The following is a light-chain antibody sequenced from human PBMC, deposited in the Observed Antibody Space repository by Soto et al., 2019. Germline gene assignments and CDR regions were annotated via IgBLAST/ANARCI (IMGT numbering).Light chain of an antibody. J-gene: IGLJ2*01. CDR3: QVWDSSSDHYVV. CDR1: NIGSES. CDR2: DDS. V-gene: IGLV3-21*02. Sequence: SSELTQPPSVSVAPGQTARITCGGTNIGSESVHWFQQKPGQAPVLVVYDDSDRPSGIPERFSGSSSGNTATLTISGVEAGDEADYYCQVWDSSSDHYVVFGGGTKLTVL.